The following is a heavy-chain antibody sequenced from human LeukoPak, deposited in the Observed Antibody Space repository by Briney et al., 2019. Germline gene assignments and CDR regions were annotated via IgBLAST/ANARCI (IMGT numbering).Heavy chain of an antibody. J-gene: IGHJ6*03. V-gene: IGHV1-8*03. CDR3: ARESSSSSGYYYYYYMDV. CDR2: MNPNSGNT. Sequence: ASVKVSCKASGYTFTSYDINWVRQATGQGLERMGWMNPNSGNTGYAQKFQGGVTITRNTSISTAYMELSSLRSEDTAVYYCARESSSSSGYYYYYYMDVWGKGTTVTVSS. D-gene: IGHD6-6*01. CDR1: GYTFTSYD.